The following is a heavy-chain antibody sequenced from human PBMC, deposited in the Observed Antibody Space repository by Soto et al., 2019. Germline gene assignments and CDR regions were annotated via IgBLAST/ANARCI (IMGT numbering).Heavy chain of an antibody. CDR3: ARHDGPYQTFGGVIASPGALDY. V-gene: IGHV4-39*01. CDR2: IYYSGST. Sequence: SETLSLTCTVSGGSISSSSYYWGWIRQPPGKGLEWIGSIYYSGSTYYNPSLKSRVTISVDTSKNQFSLKLSSVTAADTAVYYCARHDGPYQTFGGVIASPGALDYWGQGTLVTVSS. J-gene: IGHJ4*02. D-gene: IGHD3-16*02. CDR1: GGSISSSSYY.